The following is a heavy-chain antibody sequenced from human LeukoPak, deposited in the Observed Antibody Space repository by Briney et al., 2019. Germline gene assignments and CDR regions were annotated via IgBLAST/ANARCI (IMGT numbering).Heavy chain of an antibody. D-gene: IGHD4-17*01. CDR2: IYYSGST. V-gene: IGHV4-59*08. CDR3: ARRLRFTKTTVTIGAFDI. CDR1: GGSISSYY. Sequence: SSETLSLTCTVSGGSISSYYWSWIRQPPGKGLEWIGYIYYSGSTNYNPSLKSRVTISVDTSKNQFSLKLSSVTAADTAVYYCARRLRFTKTTVTIGAFDIWGQGTMVTVSS. J-gene: IGHJ3*02.